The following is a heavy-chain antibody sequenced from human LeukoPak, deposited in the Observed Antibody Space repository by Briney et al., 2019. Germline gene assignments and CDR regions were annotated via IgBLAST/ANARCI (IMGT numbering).Heavy chain of an antibody. CDR1: GGSISSYY. D-gene: IGHD6-19*01. CDR3: ARALYSSGWYRGEYYFDY. Sequence: PSETLSLTCTVSGGSISSYYWSWIRQPPAKGLEWIGYIYYSGSTNYNPSLKSRVTISVDTSKNQFSLKLSSVTAADTAVYYCARALYSSGWYRGEYYFDYWGQGTLVTVSS. J-gene: IGHJ4*02. CDR2: IYYSGST. V-gene: IGHV4-59*01.